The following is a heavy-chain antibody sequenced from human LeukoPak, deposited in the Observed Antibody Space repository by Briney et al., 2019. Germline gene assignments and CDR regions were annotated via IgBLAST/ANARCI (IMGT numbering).Heavy chain of an antibody. CDR1: GGSISNYY. CDR2: IHYSGYT. J-gene: IGHJ2*01. CDR3: ARHWGSDWYFDL. V-gene: IGHV4-59*01. D-gene: IGHD7-27*01. Sequence: PSETLSLTCAISGGSISNYYCSWIRQPPGKGLEWLGYIHYSGYTNYNPSLKSRVTISVDTSKNQFSLNLSSVTAADTAVYYCARHWGSDWYFDLWGRGTLVTVSS.